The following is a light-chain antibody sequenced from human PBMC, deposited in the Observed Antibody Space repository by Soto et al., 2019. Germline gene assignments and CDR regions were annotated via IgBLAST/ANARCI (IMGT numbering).Light chain of an antibody. V-gene: IGKV4-1*01. J-gene: IGKJ1*01. CDR3: QQYYTSPTWT. Sequence: DIVMTQSPVSLAVFLGERATINCKSSQSVLHSSNNKNYVAWYQQKPGQPPKLLIYWASTRESGVPDRFSGSGSGTDFTLTISSVQAEDVAVYHCQQYYTSPTWTFGQGTKVDIK. CDR2: WAS. CDR1: QSVLHSSNNKNY.